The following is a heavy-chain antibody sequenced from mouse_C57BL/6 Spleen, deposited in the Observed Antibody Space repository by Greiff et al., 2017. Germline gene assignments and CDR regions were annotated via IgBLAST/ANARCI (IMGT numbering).Heavy chain of an antibody. CDR3: TSGNPRPY. V-gene: IGHV14-4*01. J-gene: IGHJ3*01. CDR1: GFNIKDDY. CDR2: IAPVNGDT. D-gene: IGHD2-1*01. Sequence: EVQLQQSGAELVRPGASVKLSCPASGFNIKDDYMHWVKQRPEQGLAWIGWIAPVNGDTEYASKFPGKATITAATSANTAYLQRSSLTCEDTAVYYGTSGNPRPYWGQGTLVTVSA.